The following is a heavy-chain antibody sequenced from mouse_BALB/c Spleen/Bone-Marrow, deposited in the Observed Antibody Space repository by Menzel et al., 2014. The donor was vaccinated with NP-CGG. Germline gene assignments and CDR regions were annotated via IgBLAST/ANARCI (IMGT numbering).Heavy chain of an antibody. J-gene: IGHJ3*01. D-gene: IGHD2-4*01. V-gene: IGHV5-6-3*01. Sequence: VTVVESGGGFVQPGGSLQISCAASGFTFSRYGMSWVRPPPDKRLDLVATINSNGGSTYYPDSVKGRFTISRDNAKNTLYLQMSRLKSEDTAMYYCARDNYYDDDGLAYWGQGTLVTDTA. CDR2: INSNGGST. CDR3: ARDNYYDDDGLAY. CDR1: GFTFSRYG.